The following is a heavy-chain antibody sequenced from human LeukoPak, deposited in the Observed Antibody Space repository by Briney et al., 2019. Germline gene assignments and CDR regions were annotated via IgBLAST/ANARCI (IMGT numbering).Heavy chain of an antibody. CDR2: ISTYNGNT. CDR3: ARGWELSI. V-gene: IGHV1-18*01. Sequence: ASVKVSCKASGYTFTNYGISWVRRAPGQGPEWIGWISTYNGNTNYAQKLQDRVTMTTDTSTSTAYMELRSLRSDDTALYDCARGWELSIWGQGKMVTVSS. J-gene: IGHJ3*02. CDR1: GYTFTNYG. D-gene: IGHD3-10*01.